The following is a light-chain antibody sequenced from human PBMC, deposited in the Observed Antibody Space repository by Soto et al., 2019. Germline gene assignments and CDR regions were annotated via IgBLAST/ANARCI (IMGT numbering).Light chain of an antibody. Sequence: ERVVTQSPVTLSVSPGEGATLSCRASESVSTNLAWYQQRPGQAPRLLIYGGSTRATGVPARFSGSGSGTEFTLTISSLQPGDFATYYCQHYNSYSEAFGQGTKVDIK. CDR2: GGS. CDR3: QHYNSYSEA. V-gene: IGKV3-15*01. J-gene: IGKJ1*01. CDR1: ESVSTN.